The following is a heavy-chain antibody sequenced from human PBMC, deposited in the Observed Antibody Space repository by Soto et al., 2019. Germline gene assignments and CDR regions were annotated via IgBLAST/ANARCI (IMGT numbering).Heavy chain of an antibody. CDR1: GFSFSGYA. D-gene: IGHD2-2*01. Sequence: VGSLRLSCAASGFSFSGYAMHWVRQAPGKGLEWVAIISYDGSNDYYADSVKGRFTISRDNFKNTLYLQMSSLRAEDTAVYYCANSLVPAAMGYYYGMDVWGQGTTVTVSS. CDR2: ISYDGSND. J-gene: IGHJ6*02. CDR3: ANSLVPAAMGYYYGMDV. V-gene: IGHV3-30*18.